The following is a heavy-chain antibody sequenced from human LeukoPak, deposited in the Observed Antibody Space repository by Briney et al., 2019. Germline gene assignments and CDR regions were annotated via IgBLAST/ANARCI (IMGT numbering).Heavy chain of an antibody. CDR3: AKNLLGSRSYSWYFDL. V-gene: IGHV3-23*01. J-gene: IGHJ2*01. Sequence: PGGSLRLSCAASGFTFSSYGLSWVRQSPAKGLEWVSSITGSGGTTHVDSVRGPFTISRENSKTTLYMQMNSLRVEDTAVYYCAKNLLGSRSYSWYFDLWGRGTLVTVSS. CDR2: ITGSGGT. D-gene: IGHD1-26*01. CDR1: GFTFSSYG.